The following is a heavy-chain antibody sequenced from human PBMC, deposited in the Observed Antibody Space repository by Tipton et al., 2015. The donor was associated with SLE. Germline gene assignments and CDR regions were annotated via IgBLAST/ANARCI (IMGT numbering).Heavy chain of an antibody. CDR1: GGSISSSSYH. D-gene: IGHD1-1*01. J-gene: IGHJ4*02. Sequence: TLSLTCTVSGGSISSSSYHWGWIRQPPGKGLEWIGSISQSGITHYNPSPESRVTISVDTSKNQFSLKLNSVTAADTAVYYCARDPIWSEGSVYWGQGTLVTVSS. V-gene: IGHV4-39*07. CDR2: ISQSGIT. CDR3: ARDPIWSEGSVY.